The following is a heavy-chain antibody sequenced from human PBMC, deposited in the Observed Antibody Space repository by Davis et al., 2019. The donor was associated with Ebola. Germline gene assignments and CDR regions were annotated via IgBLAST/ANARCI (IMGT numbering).Heavy chain of an antibody. CDR2: LSGSGGTT. J-gene: IGHJ6*04. V-gene: IGHV3-23*01. Sequence: GESLKISCAASGFIYSDYYMSWIRQAPGKGLEWVSALSGSGGTTYYAGSVKGRFTVSRDNSKKTMYLQMNSLRAEDTAVYYCARSGLSFGVVKYHYGMDVWGKGTTVTVSS. D-gene: IGHD3-3*01. CDR1: GFIYSDYY. CDR3: ARSGLSFGVVKYHYGMDV.